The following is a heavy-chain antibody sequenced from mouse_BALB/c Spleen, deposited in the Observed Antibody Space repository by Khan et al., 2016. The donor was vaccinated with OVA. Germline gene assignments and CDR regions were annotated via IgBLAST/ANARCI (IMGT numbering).Heavy chain of an antibody. CDR1: GYSITSNYV. CDR2: ISYSGRT. Sequence: EVQLQESGPGLVKPSQSLSLTCTVTGYSITSNYVWNWIRQFPGNKLEWMGYISYSGRTSYIPSFKSRTTITRDTSTNKSFLQLNSVTTEDTATYYCARGNYYGYAMDYWGQGTSVTVSS. J-gene: IGHJ4*01. D-gene: IGHD1-1*01. V-gene: IGHV3-2*02. CDR3: ARGNYYGYAMDY.